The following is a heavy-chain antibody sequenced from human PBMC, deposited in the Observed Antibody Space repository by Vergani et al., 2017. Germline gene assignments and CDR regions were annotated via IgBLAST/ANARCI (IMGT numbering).Heavy chain of an antibody. Sequence: QVQLVQSGAEVKKPGSSVKVSCKASGGTFSSYAISWVRQAPGQGLEWMGGIIPIFGTAHYAQKFQGRVTITADESTSTAYMELSSLRSEDTAVYYCARDHQVDGITMVRPGRGDAFDIWGQGTMVTVSS. CDR2: IIPIFGTA. CDR3: ARDHQVDGITMVRPGRGDAFDI. D-gene: IGHD3-10*01. V-gene: IGHV1-69*01. CDR1: GGTFSSYA. J-gene: IGHJ3*02.